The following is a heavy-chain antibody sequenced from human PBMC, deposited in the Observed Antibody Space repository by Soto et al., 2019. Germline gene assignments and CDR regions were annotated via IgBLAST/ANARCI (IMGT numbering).Heavy chain of an antibody. CDR3: ATSYDSGFDP. D-gene: IGHD5-12*01. V-gene: IGHV1-18*04. CDR1: DYAFSKYG. CDR2: IRPDNGDT. J-gene: IGHJ5*02. Sequence: QLQLVQSGAEVERPGASVRVSCKAYDYAFSKYGISWIRQAPGQGLEWMGWIRPDNGDTNYAQKFQGRVTMTTDTSSNTAYMELRSLRSDDTAVYYCATSYDSGFDPWGQGTLVSVSS.